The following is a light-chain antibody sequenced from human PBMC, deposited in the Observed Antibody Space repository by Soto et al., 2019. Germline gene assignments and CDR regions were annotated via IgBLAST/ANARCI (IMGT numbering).Light chain of an antibody. Sequence: IVLSQSPFTLSVTPGERATLSCRASQSVTNSYLAWYQQKPGQAPRLLIFGASTRAAGIPARFSGSGSGTEFTLTISSLQSEDFAVYYCQQYSNWPLTSGGGAKV. CDR3: QQYSNWPLT. CDR1: QSVTNSY. J-gene: IGKJ4*01. V-gene: IGKV3-15*01. CDR2: GAS.